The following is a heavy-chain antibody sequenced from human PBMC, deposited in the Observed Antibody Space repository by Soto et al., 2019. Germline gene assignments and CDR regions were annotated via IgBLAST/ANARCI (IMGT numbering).Heavy chain of an antibody. CDR2: IYYSGST. Sequence: SETLSLTCTVSGGSISSYYWSWIRQPPGKGLEWIGYIYYSGSTNYNPSLKSRVTISVDTSKNQFSLKLSSVTAADTAVYYCARADRRNDAFDIWGQGTMVTVSS. J-gene: IGHJ3*02. D-gene: IGHD3-22*01. CDR1: GGSISSYY. V-gene: IGHV4-59*01. CDR3: ARADRRNDAFDI.